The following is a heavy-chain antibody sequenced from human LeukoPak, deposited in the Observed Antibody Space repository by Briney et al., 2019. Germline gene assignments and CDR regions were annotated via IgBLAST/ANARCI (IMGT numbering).Heavy chain of an antibody. V-gene: IGHV3-7*01. CDR2: IKHDGSEK. CDR1: GLTFTNYW. CDR3: ARDQTPYY. D-gene: IGHD3-16*01. J-gene: IGHJ4*01. Sequence: GGSLRLSCAASGLTFTNYWMTWVRQAPGKGLEWVANIKHDGSEKYYVDSVKGRFTISRDNAKNSLYLHMNSLRPEDTAVYYCARDQTPYYWGQGTLVTVSS.